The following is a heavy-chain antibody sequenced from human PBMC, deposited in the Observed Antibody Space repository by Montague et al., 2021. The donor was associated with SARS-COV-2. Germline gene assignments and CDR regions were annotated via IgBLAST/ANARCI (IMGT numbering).Heavy chain of an antibody. CDR2: SSGSDGGT. V-gene: IGHV3-23*01. CDR3: AKDSYYYGLGYGMDV. J-gene: IGHJ6*02. Sequence: SLRLSCAASGVTFSNSAMNWARQAPGKGLEWVSGSSGSDGGTHYADSVKGRFTISRDNSKNVLYLQMNSLRAEDTALYYCAKDSYYYGLGYGMDVWGQGTTVTVSS. D-gene: IGHD3-10*01. CDR1: GVTFSNSA.